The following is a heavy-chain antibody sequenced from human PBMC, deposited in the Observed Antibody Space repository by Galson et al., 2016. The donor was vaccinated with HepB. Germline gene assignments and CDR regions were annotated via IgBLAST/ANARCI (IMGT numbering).Heavy chain of an antibody. J-gene: IGHJ4*02. CDR2: ITGSGGAT. V-gene: IGHV3-23*01. CDR3: ARATVTTVSRFDY. D-gene: IGHD4-17*01. Sequence: SLRLSCAASGFTFSSYAVSWVRQAPGKGLEWVSSITGSGGATYYADSVKGRFTISRDSSKNTLYLQMNSLRAEDTALYYCARATVTTVSRFDYWGQGTLVSVSS. CDR1: GFTFSSYA.